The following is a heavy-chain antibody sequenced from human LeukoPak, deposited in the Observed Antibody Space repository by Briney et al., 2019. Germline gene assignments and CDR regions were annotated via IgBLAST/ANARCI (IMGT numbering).Heavy chain of an antibody. CDR1: GYTFTSYG. D-gene: IGHD3-10*01. V-gene: IGHV1-18*01. CDR2: ISAYNGNT. J-gene: IGHJ6*02. CDR3: ARRSMVRDYYGMDV. Sequence: ASVKVSCKASGYTFTSYGISWVPQAPGQGLEWMGWISAYNGNTNYAQKLQGRVTMTTDTSTSTAYMELRSLRSDDTAVYYCARRSMVRDYYGMDVWGQGTTVTVSS.